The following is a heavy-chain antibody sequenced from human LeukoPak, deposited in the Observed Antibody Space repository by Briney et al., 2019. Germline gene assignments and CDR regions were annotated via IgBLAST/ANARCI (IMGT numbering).Heavy chain of an antibody. J-gene: IGHJ3*01. CDR2: IDTSSGRQ. D-gene: IGHD3-10*01. CDR3: VRDQGVQGPGCAFGF. V-gene: IGHV1-2*04. CDR1: GYSFTGNH. Sequence: ASVRVSCKTSGYSFTGNHMHWVRQAPGQGLEYMGHIDTSSGRQSIPQKFQGWVTMTRDTSISTAYMELTRLTSDDTAVYYCVRDQGVQGPGCAFGFWGQGTMVTVSS.